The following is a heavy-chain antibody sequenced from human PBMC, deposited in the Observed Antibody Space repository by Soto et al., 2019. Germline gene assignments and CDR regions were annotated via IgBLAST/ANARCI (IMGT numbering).Heavy chain of an antibody. Sequence: GESLKISCAASGFTFSSYGMHWVRQAPGKGLEWVAVIWYDGSNKYYAESVKGRFTISRDNSKNTLYLQMNSLRAEDTVVYYCARVAPGEYSSSYYYYYYMDVWGKGTTVTVSS. J-gene: IGHJ6*03. D-gene: IGHD6-6*01. CDR1: GFTFSSYG. CDR3: ARVAPGEYSSSYYYYYYMDV. V-gene: IGHV3-33*01. CDR2: IWYDGSNK.